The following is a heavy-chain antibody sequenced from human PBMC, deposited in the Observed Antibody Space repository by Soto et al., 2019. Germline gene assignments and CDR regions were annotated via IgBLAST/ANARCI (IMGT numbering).Heavy chain of an antibody. Sequence: GGSLRLSCAASGFTFSSYAMHWVRQAPGRGLEWVALISFDGSSKYYADSVKGRFTISRDNSNNTLYLQMNSLRAEDTAVYYCARDLAVVLYANLGYYYYGMDLWGQGTRVTFSS. CDR2: ISFDGSSK. V-gene: IGHV3-30-3*01. CDR1: GFTFSSYA. J-gene: IGHJ6*02. D-gene: IGHD2-8*02. CDR3: ARDLAVVLYANLGYYYYGMDL.